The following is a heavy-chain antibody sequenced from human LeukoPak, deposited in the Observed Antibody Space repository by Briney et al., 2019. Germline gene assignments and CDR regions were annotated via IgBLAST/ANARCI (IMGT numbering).Heavy chain of an antibody. CDR3: ARRVGSSESSYYFDY. J-gene: IGHJ4*02. Sequence: AGGSLRLSCAASGFTFNIYWTHWVRQAPGKGLVWVSLISSDGSITSYADSVKGRFTISRDNAKNTVYLQMNSLRVEDTAVYYCARRVGSSESSYYFDYWGQGTLVTVSS. D-gene: IGHD3-22*01. CDR1: GFTFNIYW. CDR2: ISSDGSIT. V-gene: IGHV3-74*01.